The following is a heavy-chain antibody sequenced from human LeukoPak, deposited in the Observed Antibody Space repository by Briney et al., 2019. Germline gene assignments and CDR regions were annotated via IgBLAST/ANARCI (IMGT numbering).Heavy chain of an antibody. D-gene: IGHD3-10*01. J-gene: IGHJ4*02. CDR1: GYTFTSYG. V-gene: IGHV1-18*01. CDR3: AIGAMVRDFDY. CDR2: ISAYNGNT. Sequence: ASVKVSCKASGYTFTSYGISWVRQAPGQGLEWMGWISAYNGNTNYAQKFQERVTITRDMSTSTAYMELSSLRSEDTAVYYCAIGAMVRDFDYWGQGTLVTVSS.